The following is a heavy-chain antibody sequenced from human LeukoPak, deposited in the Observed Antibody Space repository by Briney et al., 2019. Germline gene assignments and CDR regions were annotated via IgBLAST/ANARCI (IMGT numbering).Heavy chain of an antibody. CDR3: AKDLSHYYDSSGYDVDY. V-gene: IGHV3-21*01. CDR2: ISSGSSHI. CDR1: GFTFSTYS. D-gene: IGHD3-22*01. J-gene: IGHJ4*02. Sequence: NPGGSLRLSCAASGFTFSTYSMNWVRQAPGKGLEWVSSISSGSSHIYYADSVKGRFTISRDNSKNTLYLQMNSLRAEDTAVYYCAKDLSHYYDSSGYDVDYWGQGTLVTVSS.